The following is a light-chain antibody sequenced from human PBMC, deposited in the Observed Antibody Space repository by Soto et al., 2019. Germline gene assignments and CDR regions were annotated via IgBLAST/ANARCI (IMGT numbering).Light chain of an antibody. Sequence: EIGLKQSPGTMSLSPGERSTLSGRASQSVSNNYLAWYQQKPGQAPRLLIYGASNRATGIPERFSGSGSGTDFALTISRLEPEDFAVYYCQQYGSSGTFGQGTKVDI. J-gene: IGKJ1*01. CDR3: QQYGSSGT. CDR2: GAS. CDR1: QSVSNNY. V-gene: IGKV3-20*01.